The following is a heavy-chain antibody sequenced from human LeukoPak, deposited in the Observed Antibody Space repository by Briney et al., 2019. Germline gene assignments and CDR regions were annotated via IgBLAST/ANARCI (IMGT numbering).Heavy chain of an antibody. J-gene: IGHJ3*02. V-gene: IGHV4-59*08. D-gene: IGHD5-24*01. CDR2: IYYSGST. CDR3: ARLMATTIDDAFDI. Sequence: SETLSLTCTVSGGSISSYYWSWIRQPPGRGLEWIGYIYYSGSTNYNPSLKSRVTMSVDTSKNQFSLKLSSVTAADTAVYYCARLMATTIDDAFDIWGQGTMVTVSS. CDR1: GGSISSYY.